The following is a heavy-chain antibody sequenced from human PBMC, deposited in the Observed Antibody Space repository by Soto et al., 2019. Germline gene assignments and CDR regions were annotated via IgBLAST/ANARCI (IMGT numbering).Heavy chain of an antibody. CDR3: ARRPDSSGWQYYYYYYGMDV. J-gene: IGHJ6*02. D-gene: IGHD6-19*01. CDR2: ISYDGSNK. Sequence: QVQLVESGGGVVQPGRSLRLSCAASGFTFSSYAMHWVRQAPGKGLEWVAVISYDGSNKYYADSVKGRFTISRDNSKNTLYLQMNSLRAEDTAVYYCARRPDSSGWQYYYYYYGMDVWGQGTTVTVSS. CDR1: GFTFSSYA. V-gene: IGHV3-30-3*01.